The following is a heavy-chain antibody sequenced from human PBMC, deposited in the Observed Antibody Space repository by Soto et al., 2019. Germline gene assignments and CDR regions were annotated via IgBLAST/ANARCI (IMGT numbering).Heavy chain of an antibody. CDR1: GFTVSTKY. J-gene: IGHJ4*02. Sequence: GGSLRLSCAASGFTVSTKYMSWVRQAPGKGLEWVSVIYSGGSTFYADSVRGRFTISRDNSKNTVNLQMNSLRAEDTAVYYCARDHWAADYWGQGTKVTVSS. D-gene: IGHD2-15*01. V-gene: IGHV3-66*01. CDR2: IYSGGST. CDR3: ARDHWAADY.